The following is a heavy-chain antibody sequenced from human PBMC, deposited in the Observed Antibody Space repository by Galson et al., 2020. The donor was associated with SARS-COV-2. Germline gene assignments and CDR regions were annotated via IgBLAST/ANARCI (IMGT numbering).Heavy chain of an antibody. CDR1: GYTFTSYG. V-gene: IGHV1-18*01. CDR2: ISGYNGDT. Sequence: ASVKVSCKASGYTFTSYGFAWVRQAPGKGLEWVGWISGYNGDTSYAQKLEGRVTMTADSSTNTAYMELRSLRSDDTAVYYCARGWSSGVRIDYWGQGTLVTVSS. J-gene: IGHJ4*02. CDR3: ARGWSSGVRIDY. D-gene: IGHD6-19*01.